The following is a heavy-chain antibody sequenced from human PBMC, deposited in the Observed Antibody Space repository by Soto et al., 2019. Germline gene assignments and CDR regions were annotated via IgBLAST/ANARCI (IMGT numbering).Heavy chain of an antibody. D-gene: IGHD6-13*01. J-gene: IGHJ5*02. V-gene: IGHV4-31*03. Sequence: SETLSLTCTVSRGSISSGVYYWSWIRQHPGKGLEWIGYIYYSGTTYYNPSLKSRLTMSVDTSKNQFSLKLSSVTAADTAVYYCARVTIGAAGRFKRCDPWGQGILVTASS. CDR3: ARVTIGAAGRFKRCDP. CDR1: RGSISSGVYY. CDR2: IYYSGTT.